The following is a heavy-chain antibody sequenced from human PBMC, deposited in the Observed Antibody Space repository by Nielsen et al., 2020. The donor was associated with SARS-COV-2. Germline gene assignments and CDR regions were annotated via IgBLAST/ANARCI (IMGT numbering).Heavy chain of an antibody. J-gene: IGHJ6*02. D-gene: IGHD3-3*01. CDR3: ARERVGGITIFGVVTRYGMDV. CDR1: GDSVSSNSAA. CDR2: TYYRSKWYN. Sequence: SETLSLTCAISGDSVSSNSAAWNWIRQSPSRGLEWLGRTYYRSKWYNDYAVSVKSRITINPDTSKNQFSLQLNSVTPEDTAVYYCARERVGGITIFGVVTRYGMDVWGQGTTVTVSS. V-gene: IGHV6-1*01.